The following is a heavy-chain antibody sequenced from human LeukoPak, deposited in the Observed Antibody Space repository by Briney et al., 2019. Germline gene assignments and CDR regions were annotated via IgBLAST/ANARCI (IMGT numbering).Heavy chain of an antibody. D-gene: IGHD3-22*01. CDR2: IYYSGST. CDR3: ARTPVRHIVVVIKHYWYFDL. J-gene: IGHJ2*01. CDR1: GGSISSYY. V-gene: IGHV4-59*01. Sequence: PSETLSPTCTVSGGSISSYYWSWIRQPPGKGLEWIGDIYYSGSTNYNPSPKSRDTISVDTSKSQFSLKRSSVTAADTAVYYCARTPVRHIVVVIKHYWYFDLWGRGTLVTVSS.